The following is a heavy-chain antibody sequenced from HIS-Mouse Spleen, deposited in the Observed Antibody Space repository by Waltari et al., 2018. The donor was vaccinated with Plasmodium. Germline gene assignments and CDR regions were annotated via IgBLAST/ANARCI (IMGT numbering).Heavy chain of an antibody. CDR1: GFSLSTSGIC. CDR3: ARTTYSSSSAKYYYYGMDV. Sequence: QVTLRESGPALVKPTQTLTLTCTFSGFSLSTSGICVTWIRQPPGKALAWLARIDWDDDKYYSTSLKTRLTISKDTSKNQVVLTMTNMDPVDTATYYCARTTYSSSSAKYYYYGMDVWAKGPRSPSP. V-gene: IGHV2-70*15. D-gene: IGHD6-6*01. J-gene: IGHJ6*02. CDR2: IDWDDDK.